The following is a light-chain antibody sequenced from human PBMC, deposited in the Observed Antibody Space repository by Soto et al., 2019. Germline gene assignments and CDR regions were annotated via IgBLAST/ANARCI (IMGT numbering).Light chain of an antibody. CDR2: EVS. CDR1: SSDVGGYKH. Sequence: QSALTQPASVSGSPGQSITISCTGTSSDVGGYKHVSWFQQYPGKAPKLLISEVSNRPSGVSNRFSGSKSGNTASLTISGLQAEDEADYYCSSYTSSSTLVVFGTGTKVTVL. J-gene: IGLJ1*01. V-gene: IGLV2-14*01. CDR3: SSYTSSSTLVV.